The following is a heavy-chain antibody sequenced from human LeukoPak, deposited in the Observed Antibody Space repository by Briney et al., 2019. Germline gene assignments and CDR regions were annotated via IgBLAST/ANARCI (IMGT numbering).Heavy chain of an antibody. D-gene: IGHD6-13*01. J-gene: IGHJ4*02. CDR3: VRGGSSWYYFDY. Sequence: SETLSLTCAVYGGSFSGYYWSWIRQPPGKGLEWIGEINHSGSTNYNPSLKSRVTISVDTSKNQFSLKLSSVTAADTAVYYCVRGGSSWYYFDYWGQGTLVTVSS. V-gene: IGHV4-34*01. CDR2: INHSGST. CDR1: GGSFSGYY.